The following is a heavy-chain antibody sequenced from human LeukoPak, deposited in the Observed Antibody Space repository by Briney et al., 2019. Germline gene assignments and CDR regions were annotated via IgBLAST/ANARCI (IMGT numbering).Heavy chain of an antibody. V-gene: IGHV3-23*01. D-gene: IGHD1-1*01. CDR2: ISGSGGST. J-gene: IGHJ4*02. CDR1: GFTFSSYA. Sequence: GGSPRLSCAASGFTFSSYAMSWVRQAPGKGLEWVSAISGSGGSTYYADSVKGRFTISRDNSKNTLYLQMNSLRAEDTAVYYCAKDGNWDRRGYYFDYWGQGTLVTVSS. CDR3: AKDGNWDRRGYYFDY.